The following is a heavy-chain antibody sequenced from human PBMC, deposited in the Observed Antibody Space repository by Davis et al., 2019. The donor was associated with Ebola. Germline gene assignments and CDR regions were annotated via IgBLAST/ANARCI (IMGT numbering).Heavy chain of an antibody. CDR1: GFTSSSYD. CDR2: ISGSGGST. CDR3: AKAPYKVYSSSSYYFDY. Sequence: GESLKISCAASGFTSSSYDMHWVRQVTGKGLEWVSAISGSGGSTYYADSVKGRFTISRDNSKNTLYLQMNSLRAEDTAVYYCAKAPYKVYSSSSYYFDYWGQGTLVTVSS. J-gene: IGHJ4*02. D-gene: IGHD6-6*01. V-gene: IGHV3-23*01.